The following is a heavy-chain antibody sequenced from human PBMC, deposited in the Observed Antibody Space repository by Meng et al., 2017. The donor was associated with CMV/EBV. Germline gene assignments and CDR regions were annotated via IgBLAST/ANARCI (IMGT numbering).Heavy chain of an antibody. D-gene: IGHD2-15*01. CDR2: ISWNSGSI. J-gene: IGHJ4*02. CDR3: AKSQGYCSGGSCFIYDY. CDR1: GFTFDDYA. Sequence: LSLTCAASGFTFDDYAMHWVRQAPGKGLEWVSGISWNSGSIGYADSVKGRFTISRDNAKNSLYLQMNSLRAEDTALYYCAKSQGYCSGGSCFIYDYWGQGTLVTVSS. V-gene: IGHV3-9*01.